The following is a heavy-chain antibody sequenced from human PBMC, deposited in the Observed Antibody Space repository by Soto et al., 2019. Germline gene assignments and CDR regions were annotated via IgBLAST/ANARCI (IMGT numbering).Heavy chain of an antibody. V-gene: IGHV3-49*04. CDR3: TREYYDSSGNRDWFDP. J-gene: IGHJ5*02. Sequence: PGGSLRLSCTASGFTFGDYAMSWVRQAPGKGLEWVGFIRSKAYGGTTEYAASVKGRFTISRDDSKSIAYLQMNSLKTEDTAVYYCTREYYDSSGNRDWFDPWDQGTLVTVSS. CDR1: GFTFGDYA. D-gene: IGHD3-22*01. CDR2: IRSKAYGGTT.